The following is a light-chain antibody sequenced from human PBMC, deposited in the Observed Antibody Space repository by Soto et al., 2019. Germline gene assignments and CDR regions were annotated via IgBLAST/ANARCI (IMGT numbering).Light chain of an antibody. J-gene: IGKJ4*01. CDR2: AAS. CDR1: QDISDY. Sequence: DIQLTQSPSFLSASVGDRVTITCRASQDISDYLAWYQQRPGKAPKLLIYAASTLQSGVPSRFSGSGSGTEFTLTISSLQPEDFATYYCQQALSSPPTFGGGTKVEIK. V-gene: IGKV1-9*01. CDR3: QQALSSPPT.